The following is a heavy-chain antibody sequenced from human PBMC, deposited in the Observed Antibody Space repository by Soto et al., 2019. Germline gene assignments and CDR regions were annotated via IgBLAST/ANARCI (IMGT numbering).Heavy chain of an antibody. CDR1: GGSISSYY. CDR3: ARDGGIVGAMGWFDP. Sequence: QVQLQESGPGLVKPSETLSLTCTVSGGSISSYYWSWIRQPAGKGLEWIGRIYTSGSTNYNPSLKSRATRSVDTSKNQFARKLSSVTAADTGVYYCARDGGIVGAMGWFDPWGQGTLVTVSS. CDR2: IYTSGST. J-gene: IGHJ5*02. D-gene: IGHD1-26*01. V-gene: IGHV4-4*07.